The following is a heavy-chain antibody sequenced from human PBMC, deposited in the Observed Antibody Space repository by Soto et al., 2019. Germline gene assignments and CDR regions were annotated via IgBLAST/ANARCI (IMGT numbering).Heavy chain of an antibody. CDR1: GGSISSYY. CDR2: IYYSGST. V-gene: IGHV4-59*08. Sequence: SETLSLTCTVSGGSISSYYWSWIRQPPGKGLEWIGYIYYSGSTNYNPSLKSRVTISVDTSKNQFSLKLSSVTAADTAVYYCARLGYSSSWYWAGNWFDPWGQGTLVTSPQ. D-gene: IGHD6-13*01. CDR3: ARLGYSSSWYWAGNWFDP. J-gene: IGHJ5*02.